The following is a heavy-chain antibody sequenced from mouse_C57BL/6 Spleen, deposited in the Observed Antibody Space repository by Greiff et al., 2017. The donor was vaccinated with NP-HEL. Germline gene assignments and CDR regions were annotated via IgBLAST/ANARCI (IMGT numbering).Heavy chain of an antibody. CDR2: ISYDGSN. Sequence: VQLKESGPGLVKPSQSLSLTCSVTGYSITSGYYWNWIRQFPGNKREWMGYISYDGSNNYNPSLKNRISITRDTSKNQFFLKLNSVTTEDTATYYCAKEINYYGSSYWYFDVVGTGTTVTVSS. CDR1: GYSITSGYY. CDR3: AKEINYYGSSYWYFDV. D-gene: IGHD1-1*01. J-gene: IGHJ1*03. V-gene: IGHV3-6*01.